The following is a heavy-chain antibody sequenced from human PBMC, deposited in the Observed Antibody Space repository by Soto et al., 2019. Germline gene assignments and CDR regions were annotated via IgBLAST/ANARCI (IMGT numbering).Heavy chain of an antibody. CDR3: ARDRGAERWFDP. Sequence: QVQLQESGPGLVKPSETLSLTCTVSGGSISSYYWSWIRQPPGKGLEWIGYIYYSGSTNYNPSLKSRVTISVDTSKNQFSLKLSSVTAADTAVYYCARDRGAERWFDPWGQGTLVTVSS. J-gene: IGHJ5*02. CDR2: IYYSGST. V-gene: IGHV4-59*01. CDR1: GGSISSYY. D-gene: IGHD3-10*01.